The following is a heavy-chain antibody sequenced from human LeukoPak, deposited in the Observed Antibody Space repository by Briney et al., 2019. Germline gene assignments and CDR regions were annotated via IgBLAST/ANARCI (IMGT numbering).Heavy chain of an antibody. D-gene: IGHD3-10*01. CDR2: VSSSGSTI. V-gene: IGHV3-48*03. Sequence: GGSLRLSCAASGFTFSSYEMNWVRQAPGKGLEWVSYVSSSGSTIYYADSVKGRFTISRDNAKNSLYLQMNSLRAEDTAVYYCARDRGGNDAFDIWGQGTMVTVSS. J-gene: IGHJ3*02. CDR1: GFTFSSYE. CDR3: ARDRGGNDAFDI.